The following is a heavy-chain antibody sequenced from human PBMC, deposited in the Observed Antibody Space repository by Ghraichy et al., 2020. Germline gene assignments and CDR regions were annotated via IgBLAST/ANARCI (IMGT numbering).Heavy chain of an antibody. D-gene: IGHD5-24*01. Sequence: SETLSLTCTVSGGSISSYYWSWIRQPPGKGLEWIGYIYYSGSTNYNPSLKSRVTISVDTSKNQFSLKLSSVTAADTAVYYCAREMATKIGGRRYFDYWGQGTLVTVSS. V-gene: IGHV4-59*01. J-gene: IGHJ4*02. CDR3: AREMATKIGGRRYFDY. CDR1: GGSISSYY. CDR2: IYYSGST.